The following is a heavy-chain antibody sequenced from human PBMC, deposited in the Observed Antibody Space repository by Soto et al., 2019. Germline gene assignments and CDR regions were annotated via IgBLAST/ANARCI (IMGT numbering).Heavy chain of an antibody. CDR2: ISYDGSNK. CDR3: AKDVATVVRESGFDP. D-gene: IGHD3-22*01. J-gene: IGHJ5*02. Sequence: QVQLVESGGGVVQPGRSLRLSCAASGFTFSSYGMHWVRQAPGKGLEWVAVISYDGSNKYYADSVKGRFTISRDNSKNTLYQQMNSLRAEDTAVFYCAKDVATVVRESGFDPWGQGTLVTVSS. V-gene: IGHV3-30*18. CDR1: GFTFSSYG.